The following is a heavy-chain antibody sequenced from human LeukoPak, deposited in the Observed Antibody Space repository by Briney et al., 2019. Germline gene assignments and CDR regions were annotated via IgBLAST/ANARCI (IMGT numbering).Heavy chain of an antibody. Sequence: SGGSLRLSCAASGFSFSSYEMIWVRQAPGKGLEWISYISSSGGNIYYADSVKGRFTISRDNAKNSLYLQMNSLRVEDTAVYYYARANTIFGVEPDYYFDYWGQGTLVSVSP. CDR2: ISSSGGNI. V-gene: IGHV3-48*03. CDR1: GFSFSSYE. D-gene: IGHD3-3*01. J-gene: IGHJ4*02. CDR3: ARANTIFGVEPDYYFDY.